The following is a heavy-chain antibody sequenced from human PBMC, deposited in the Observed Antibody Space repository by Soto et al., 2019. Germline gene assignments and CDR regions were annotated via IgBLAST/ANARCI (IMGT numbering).Heavy chain of an antibody. J-gene: IGHJ4*02. Sequence: GGSLRLSCAASGFSFSGSAMYWVRQASGKGLEWVGRIRSKAYSYATAYGASLKGRFSIFRDDTKNTAYLQINSLKSEDTAVYYCLTSIREATRDFDYWGQGTLVTVSS. V-gene: IGHV3-73*01. CDR3: LTSIREATRDFDY. CDR1: GFSFSGSA. D-gene: IGHD5-12*01. CDR2: IRSKAYSYAT.